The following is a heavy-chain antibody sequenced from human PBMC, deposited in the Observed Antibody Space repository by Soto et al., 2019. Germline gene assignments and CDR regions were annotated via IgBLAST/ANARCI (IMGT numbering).Heavy chain of an antibody. Sequence: VESGGTVVQPGGSLRLSCVGSGFTFSSYGMHWVRQAPGKGLECVAVISDTGSSHYYAASVEGRFTISRENSKNTLSLHMDRLRVEDTAVYYCAKDRGGDCPDNSCYFGADYWGQGTPVTVSS. CDR3: AKDRGGDCPDNSCYFGADY. V-gene: IGHV3-30*18. CDR1: GFTFSSYG. CDR2: ISDTGSSH. D-gene: IGHD2-2*01. J-gene: IGHJ4*02.